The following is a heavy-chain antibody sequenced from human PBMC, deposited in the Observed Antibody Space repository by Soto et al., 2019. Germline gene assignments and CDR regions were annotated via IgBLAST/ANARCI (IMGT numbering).Heavy chain of an antibody. Sequence: SETLSLTCTVSGGSISSYYWSWIRQPPGKGLEWIGYIYYSGSTNYNPSLKSRVTISVDTSKNQFSLKLSSVTAADTAVYYCARLAIAAAESDYWGQGTLVTVSS. D-gene: IGHD6-13*01. V-gene: IGHV4-59*08. CDR2: IYYSGST. J-gene: IGHJ4*02. CDR1: GGSISSYY. CDR3: ARLAIAAAESDY.